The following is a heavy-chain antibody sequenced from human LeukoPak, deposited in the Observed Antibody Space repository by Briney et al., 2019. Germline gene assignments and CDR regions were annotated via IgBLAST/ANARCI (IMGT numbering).Heavy chain of an antibody. CDR3: AKDLGHYGDFNSPFDY. V-gene: IGHV3-23*01. Sequence: GGSLRLSCAASGFTFSSYAMSWVRQAPGKGLEWVSAISGSGGSTYYADSVKGRFTISRDNSKNTLYLQMNSLRAEDTAVYYCAKDLGHYGDFNSPFDYWGQGTLVTVSS. CDR1: GFTFSSYA. J-gene: IGHJ4*02. D-gene: IGHD4-17*01. CDR2: ISGSGGST.